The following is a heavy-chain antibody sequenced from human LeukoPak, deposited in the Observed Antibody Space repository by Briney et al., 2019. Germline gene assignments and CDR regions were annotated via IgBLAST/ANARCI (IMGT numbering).Heavy chain of an antibody. D-gene: IGHD2-21*02. V-gene: IGHV3-21*01. CDR3: AFRPVAFCGGGCYPYYFDH. CDR1: GFTFSSYS. Sequence: SGGSLRLSCAASGFTFSSYSMNWVRQAPGKGLEWVSSISSSSSYIYYADSVKGRFTISRDNAKNSLYLQMNSLRAEDTAVYYCAFRPVAFCGGGCYPYYFDHWGQGTLVTVSS. J-gene: IGHJ4*02. CDR2: ISSSSSYI.